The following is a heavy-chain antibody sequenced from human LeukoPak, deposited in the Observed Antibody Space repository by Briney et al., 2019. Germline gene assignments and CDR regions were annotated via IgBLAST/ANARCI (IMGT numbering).Heavy chain of an antibody. CDR2: IYYSGST. D-gene: IGHD1-1*01. CDR3: ARDRLEPSAGHDY. CDR1: GGSISSSSYY. Sequence: PSETLSLTCTVSGGSISSSSYYWGWIRQPPGKGLEWIGSIYYSGSTYYNPSLKSRVTISVDTSKNQFSLKLSSVTAADTAVYYCARDRLEPSAGHDYWGQGTLVTVSS. V-gene: IGHV4-39*07. J-gene: IGHJ4*02.